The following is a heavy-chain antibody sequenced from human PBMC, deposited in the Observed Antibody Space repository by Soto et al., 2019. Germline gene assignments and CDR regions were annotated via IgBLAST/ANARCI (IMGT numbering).Heavy chain of an antibody. CDR3: TRGVSGYELTPYYFDY. Sequence: EVQLVESGGGLVKPGRSLRLSCTASGFTFGGYALSWFRQAPGKGLEWLGFIRGKAYGGTTEYAASVRGRFTISRVDSKSIAYLQMNSLKTEDTAVYHCTRGVSGYELTPYYFDYWGQGTLVTVSS. D-gene: IGHD5-12*01. CDR2: IRGKAYGGTT. CDR1: GFTFGGYA. J-gene: IGHJ4*02. V-gene: IGHV3-49*05.